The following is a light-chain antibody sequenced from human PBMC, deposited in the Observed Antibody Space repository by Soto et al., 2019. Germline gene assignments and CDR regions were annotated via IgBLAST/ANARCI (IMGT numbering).Light chain of an antibody. Sequence: QSALTQPASVSGSPGPSITISCTGTSSDVGSHNLVSWYQQHPGQAPKLMIYEVSKRPFGVSARFSASKSGNTASLTISGLQAEDEADYYCCSYGGSRAVFGGGTQLTVL. CDR3: CSYGGSRAV. V-gene: IGLV2-23*02. CDR2: EVS. J-gene: IGLJ7*01. CDR1: SSDVGSHNL.